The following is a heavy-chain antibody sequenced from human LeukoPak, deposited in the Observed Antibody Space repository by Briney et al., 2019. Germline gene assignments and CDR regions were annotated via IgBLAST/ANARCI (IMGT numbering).Heavy chain of an antibody. V-gene: IGHV4-30-2*01. D-gene: IGHD3-10*01. CDR1: GGSISSGGYY. J-gene: IGHJ4*02. CDR3: ARSTYYYGSGSPSPVGY. Sequence: SETLSLTCTVSGGSISSGGYYWSWIRQPPGKGLEWIGYIYHSGSTYYNPSLKSRVTISVDRSKNQFSLKLSSVTAADTAVYYCARSTYYYGSGSPSPVGYWGQGTLVTVSS. CDR2: IYHSGST.